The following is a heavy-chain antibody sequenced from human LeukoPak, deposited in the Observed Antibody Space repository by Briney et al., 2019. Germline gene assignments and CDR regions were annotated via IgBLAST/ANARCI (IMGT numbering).Heavy chain of an antibody. CDR1: GDSISSSGHW. D-gene: IGHD1-26*01. V-gene: IGHV4-39*01. CDR3: ARPSSSGSYYY. CDR2: ISYSGSP. Sequence: SETLSLTCTVSGDSISSSGHWWGWIRQPPGEGLEWIGSISYSGSPSYNPSLKSRVTISVDTSKNQLSLRLSSVTAADTAVYYCARPSSSGSYYYWGQGTLVTVSS. J-gene: IGHJ4*02.